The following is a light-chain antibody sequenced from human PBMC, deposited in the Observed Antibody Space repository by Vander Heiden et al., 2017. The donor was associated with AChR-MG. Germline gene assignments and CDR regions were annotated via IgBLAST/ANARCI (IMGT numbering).Light chain of an antibody. Sequence: QSVLTQPASVSGYPGQSITIPCTGTSSDVGGYNSVSWYQQQPVKAPKLMIYEVSNRPAGVSNRFSGSKSGNTAALTISGLQAEDDADYYCSSYTSSSTLVVFGGGTKLTVL. CDR2: EVS. V-gene: IGLV2-14*01. J-gene: IGLJ2*01. CDR3: SSYTSSSTLVV. CDR1: SSDVGGYNS.